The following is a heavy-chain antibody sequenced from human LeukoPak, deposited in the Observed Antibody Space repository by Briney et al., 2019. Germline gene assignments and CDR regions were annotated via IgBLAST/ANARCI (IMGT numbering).Heavy chain of an antibody. CDR3: SSHSDTSGYLDG. CDR1: GDSSRMYY. CDR2: IHTSGST. D-gene: IGHD3-22*01. Sequence: SETLSLTCTVSGDSSRMYYWSWFRQPPGKGLEWIGYIHTSGSTTYNPSLGGRVAISLDTSKGQFSLKLSSATAADSAVYYCSSHSDTSGYLDGWGQGALVTVSS. J-gene: IGHJ4*02. V-gene: IGHV4-4*09.